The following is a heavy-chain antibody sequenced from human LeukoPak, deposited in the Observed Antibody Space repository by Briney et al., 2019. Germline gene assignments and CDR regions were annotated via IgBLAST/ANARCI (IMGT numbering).Heavy chain of an antibody. CDR2: ISAYNGNT. D-gene: IGHD5-12*01. CDR1: GYTFTTYE. CDR3: ARGSGYDSPYWYFDL. Sequence: ASVKVSCKASGYTFTTYEIIWVRQAPGQGLEWMGWISAYNGNTNYAQKLQGRVTMTTDTSTSTAYMELRSLRSDDTAVYYCARGSGYDSPYWYFDLWGRGTLVTVSS. J-gene: IGHJ2*01. V-gene: IGHV1-18*01.